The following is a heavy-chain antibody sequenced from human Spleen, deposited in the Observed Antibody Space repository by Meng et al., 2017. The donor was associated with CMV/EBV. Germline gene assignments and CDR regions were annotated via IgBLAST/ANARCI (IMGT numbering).Heavy chain of an antibody. CDR1: GFIVSSNY. D-gene: IGHD2-15*01. V-gene: IGHV3-53*01. CDR3: ARHVAPAALFWFDP. J-gene: IGHJ5*02. Sequence: AASGFIVSSNYMSWLRQAPGKGLEWVSTFSSGGTAYFADSVKGRFTVSRDNSKNTLYLQINYMRVEDAAVYYCARHVAPAALFWFDPWGPGTLVTVSS. CDR2: FSSGGTA.